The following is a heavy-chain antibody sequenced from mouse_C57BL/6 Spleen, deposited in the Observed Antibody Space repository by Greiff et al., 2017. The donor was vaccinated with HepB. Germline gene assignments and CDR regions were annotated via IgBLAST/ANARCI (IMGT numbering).Heavy chain of an antibody. Sequence: QVQLQQPGAELVMPGASVKLSCKASGYTFTSYWMHWVKQRPGQGLEWIGEIDPSVSYTNYNQKFKGKSTLTVDKSSSTAYMQLSSLTSEDSAVYYCARGSSGYQGYWGQGTTLTVSS. J-gene: IGHJ2*01. CDR1: GYTFTSYW. V-gene: IGHV1-69*01. CDR2: IDPSVSYT. D-gene: IGHD3-2*02. CDR3: ARGSSGYQGY.